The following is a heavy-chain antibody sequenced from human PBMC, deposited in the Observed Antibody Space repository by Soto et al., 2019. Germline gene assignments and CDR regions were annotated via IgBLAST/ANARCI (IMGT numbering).Heavy chain of an antibody. Sequence: QVQLVESGGGVVQPGRSLRLSCAASGFTFSSYGMHWVRQAPGKGLEWVAVISYDGSNKYYADSVKGRFTISRDNSKNTLYLQMNSLRAEDTAVYYCAKDGRGRSYHFDYWGQGTLVTVSS. J-gene: IGHJ4*02. CDR2: ISYDGSNK. CDR3: AKDGRGRSYHFDY. CDR1: GFTFSSYG. V-gene: IGHV3-30*18. D-gene: IGHD1-26*01.